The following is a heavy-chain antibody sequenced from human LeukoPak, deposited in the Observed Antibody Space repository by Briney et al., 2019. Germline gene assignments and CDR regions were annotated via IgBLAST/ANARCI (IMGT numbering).Heavy chain of an antibody. Sequence: WASVKVSCKASGGTFSSYAISWVRQAPGQGLEWMGGIIPIFGTANYAQKFQGRVTITADESTSTAYMELSSLRSEDTAVYYCAADLEIQLWFGVGYGMDVWGQGTTVTVSS. CDR3: AADLEIQLWFGVGYGMDV. D-gene: IGHD5-18*01. CDR2: IIPIFGTA. V-gene: IGHV1-69*13. CDR1: GGTFSSYA. J-gene: IGHJ6*02.